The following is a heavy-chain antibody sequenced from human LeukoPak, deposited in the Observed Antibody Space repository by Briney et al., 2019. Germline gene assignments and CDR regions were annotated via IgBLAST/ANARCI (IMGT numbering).Heavy chain of an antibody. CDR1: GFTFDDYT. J-gene: IGHJ4*02. CDR2: ISWDGGST. CDR3: AKDEGYSYGPGDY. V-gene: IGHV3-43D*03. Sequence: GGSLRLSCAASGFTFDDYTMHWVRQAPGKGMEWVSLISWDGGSTYYADSVKGRFTISRDNSKNSLYLQMNSLRAEDTALYYCAKDEGYSYGPGDYWGQGTLVTVSS. D-gene: IGHD5-18*01.